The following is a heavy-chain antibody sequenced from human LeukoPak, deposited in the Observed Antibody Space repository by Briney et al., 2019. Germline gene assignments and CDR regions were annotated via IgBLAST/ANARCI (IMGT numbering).Heavy chain of an antibody. D-gene: IGHD3-9*01. J-gene: IGHJ5*02. CDR1: GGSFSGYY. CDR2: IQTSGST. Sequence: SETLSLTCAVYGGSFSGYYWSWIRQPAGKGLEWIGRIQTSGSTNYNPSLKSRVTMSVDTSKNQFSLKLNSVTAADTAVYYCARDYDVLTAYPPTQLFDPWGQGTLVTVSS. V-gene: IGHV4-4*07. CDR3: ARDYDVLTAYPPTQLFDP.